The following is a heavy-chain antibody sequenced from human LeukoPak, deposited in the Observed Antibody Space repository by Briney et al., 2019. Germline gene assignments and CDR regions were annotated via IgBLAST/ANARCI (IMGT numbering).Heavy chain of an antibody. CDR1: GYTFTGYY. V-gene: IGHV1-2*02. J-gene: IGHJ6*02. D-gene: IGHD1-1*01. Sequence: ASVKVSCKSSGYTFTGYYMYWVRQAPGQGLEWMGMINPNSGGANYAQKFQGRVTMTRDTSISTAYMELSRLRSDDTAVYYCARAERYYGMDVWGQGTTVTVSS. CDR3: ARAERYYGMDV. CDR2: INPNSGGA.